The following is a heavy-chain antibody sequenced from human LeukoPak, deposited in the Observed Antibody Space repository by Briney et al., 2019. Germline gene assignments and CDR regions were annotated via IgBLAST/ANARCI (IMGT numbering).Heavy chain of an antibody. Sequence: SEPLSLTCSVSGGSISSYFWSWIRQPPAKGLEWIGYIYYSGSTSSNPSLRSRLTISGDTSKNQFSLRLSSVTAADTAMYYCARDSGGAAGGSGMGYGFDIWGQGTMVTVSS. CDR3: ARDSGGAAGGSGMGYGFDI. V-gene: IGHV4-59*01. D-gene: IGHD6-13*01. J-gene: IGHJ3*02. CDR1: GGSISSYF. CDR2: IYYSGST.